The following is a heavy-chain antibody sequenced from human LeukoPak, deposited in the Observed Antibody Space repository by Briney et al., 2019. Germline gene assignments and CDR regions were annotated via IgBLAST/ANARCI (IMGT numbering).Heavy chain of an antibody. J-gene: IGHJ4*02. CDR2: INSNSDST. D-gene: IGHD2-2*02. Sequence: GGSLRLSCAASRFTFSNYGMNWVRQAPGKGLEWVSYINSNSDSTYYADSVKGRFTISRDNAMNSLYLQMNSLRAEDTAVYYCARDVGGYCSSTSCYTGHFDYWGQGTLVTVSS. CDR1: RFTFSNYG. CDR3: ARDVGGYCSSTSCYTGHFDY. V-gene: IGHV3-48*01.